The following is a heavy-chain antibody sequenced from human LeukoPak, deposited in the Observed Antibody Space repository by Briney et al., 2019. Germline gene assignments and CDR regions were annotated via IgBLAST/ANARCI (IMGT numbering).Heavy chain of an antibody. CDR1: GFTFSNFW. D-gene: IGHD3-22*01. CDR2: LHTDGSAT. V-gene: IGHV3-74*01. CDR3: AREGHYDTRGPDY. Sequence: GGSLRLSCAAPGFTFSNFWMHWVRQTPGKGLVWVSRLHTDGSATFYADSVKGRLTISRDNPKSTLYLQMNSLTAEDTAIYYCAREGHYDTRGPDYWGQGTLVTVSS. J-gene: IGHJ4*02.